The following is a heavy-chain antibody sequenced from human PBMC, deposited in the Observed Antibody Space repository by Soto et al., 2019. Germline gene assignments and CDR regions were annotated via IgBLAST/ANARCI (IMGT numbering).Heavy chain of an antibody. CDR3: ARQGNIYGVTEWFDP. V-gene: IGHV4-39*01. CDR1: GGSISSSSYY. D-gene: IGHD4-17*01. J-gene: IGHJ5*02. Sequence: SETLSLTCTVSGGSISSSSYYWGWIRQPPGKGLEWIGSIYYSGSTYYNPSLKSRVTISVDTSKNQFSLKLSSVTAADTAVYYCARQGNIYGVTEWFDPWGQGTLVTVSS. CDR2: IYYSGST.